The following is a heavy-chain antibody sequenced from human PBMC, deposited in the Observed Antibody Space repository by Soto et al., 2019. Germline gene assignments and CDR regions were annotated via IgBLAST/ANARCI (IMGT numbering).Heavy chain of an antibody. Sequence: PGESLKISYKGSGYSFTSYWIGWVRQMPGKGLEWMGIIYPGDSDTRYSPSFQGQVTISADKSISTAYLQWSSLKASDTAMYYCARRRYYDSSGSDYYYGMDVWGQGTTVTVSS. J-gene: IGHJ6*02. CDR1: GYSFTSYW. D-gene: IGHD3-22*01. CDR2: IYPGDSDT. CDR3: ARRRYYDSSGSDYYYGMDV. V-gene: IGHV5-51*01.